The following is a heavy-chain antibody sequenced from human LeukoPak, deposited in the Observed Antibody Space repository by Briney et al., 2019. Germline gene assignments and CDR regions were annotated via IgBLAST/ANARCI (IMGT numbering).Heavy chain of an antibody. J-gene: IGHJ4*02. Sequence: SGPTLVKPTQTLTLTCTFSGFSLSSSGVAVGWIRQPPVEALEWLAIIYWDDDKRYSPSLKSRLTITKDTSKNQVFLTMTNMNPVDTGTYYCAHRRRDGYNAFFDYWGQGTLVTVSS. CDR1: GFSLSSSGVA. CDR3: AHRRRDGYNAFFDY. CDR2: IYWDDDK. V-gene: IGHV2-5*02. D-gene: IGHD5-24*01.